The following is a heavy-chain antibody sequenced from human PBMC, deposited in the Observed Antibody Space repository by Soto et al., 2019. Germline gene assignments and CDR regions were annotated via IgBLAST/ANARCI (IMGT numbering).Heavy chain of an antibody. CDR2: INPNSGGT. V-gene: IGHV1-2*04. J-gene: IGHJ6*03. Sequence: ASVEVSCKDSGYTFNGYYMHWVRQAPGQGLEWMGWINPNSGGTNYAQKFQGWVTMTRDTSISTAYMELSRLRSDDTAVYYCARALNYYYYYMDVWGKGTTVTVSS. CDR1: GYTFNGYY. CDR3: ARALNYYYYYMDV.